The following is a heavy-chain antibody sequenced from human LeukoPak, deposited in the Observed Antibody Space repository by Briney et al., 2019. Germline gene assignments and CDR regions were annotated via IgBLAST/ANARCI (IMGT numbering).Heavy chain of an antibody. D-gene: IGHD4-17*01. Sequence: GGSLRLSCAASGFTFSSYGMHWVRQAPGKGLEWVVVISYDGSNKYYADSVKGRFTISRDNSKNTLYLQMNSLRAEDTAVYYCAKVATVTEVDYWGQGTLVTVSS. J-gene: IGHJ4*02. CDR1: GFTFSSYG. V-gene: IGHV3-30*18. CDR3: AKVATVTEVDY. CDR2: ISYDGSNK.